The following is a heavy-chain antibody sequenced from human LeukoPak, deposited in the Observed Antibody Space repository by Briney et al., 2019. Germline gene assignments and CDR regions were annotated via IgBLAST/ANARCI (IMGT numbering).Heavy chain of an antibody. CDR3: ARWELIDY. J-gene: IGHJ4*02. CDR1: GFTFSGYS. D-gene: IGHD1-26*01. CDR2: ISHSSSYI. Sequence: GGSLRLSCAASGFTFSGYSMNWVRQAPGKGLEWVSSISHSSSYIYYADSVKGRFTISRDNAKNSPYLQMNSLRAEDTAVYYCARWELIDYWGQGTLVTVSS. V-gene: IGHV3-21*01.